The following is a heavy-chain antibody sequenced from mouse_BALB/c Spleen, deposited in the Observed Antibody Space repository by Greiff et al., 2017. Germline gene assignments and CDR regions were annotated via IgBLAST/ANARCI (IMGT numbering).Heavy chain of an antibody. Sequence: EVKLMESGPSLVKPSQTLSLTCSVTGDSITSGYWNWIRKFPGNKLEYMGYISYSGSTYYNPSLKSRISITRDTSKNQYYLQLNSVTTEDTATYYCARYDYGSSSFDYWGQGTTLTVSS. CDR1: GDSITSGY. D-gene: IGHD1-1*01. CDR3: ARYDYGSSSFDY. V-gene: IGHV3-8*02. CDR2: ISYSGST. J-gene: IGHJ2*01.